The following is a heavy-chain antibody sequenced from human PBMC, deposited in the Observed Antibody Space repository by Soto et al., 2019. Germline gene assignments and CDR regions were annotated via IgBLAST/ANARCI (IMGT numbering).Heavy chain of an antibody. CDR3: AKTTSTISPAVLPNWFDP. D-gene: IGHD2-2*01. CDR1: GGSVSCGDCC. J-gene: IGHJ5*02. CDR2: IYNSGNA. Sequence: PSETLSLTCTVSGGSVSCGDCCWSWIRQRPGQGLEWIGCIYNSGNAYYNPSLHSRFIISQDTSKDQFSLRLNSLTAADSAIYYCAKTTSTISPAVLPNWFDPWGPGILVTVSS. V-gene: IGHV4-31*03.